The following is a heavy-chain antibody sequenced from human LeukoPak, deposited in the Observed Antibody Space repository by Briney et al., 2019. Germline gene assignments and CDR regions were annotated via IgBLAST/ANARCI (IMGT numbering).Heavy chain of an antibody. Sequence: GGSLILSCAASGFTFSRYWMNWVRQAPGKGLEWVANIKQDGNEKYYVDSVKGRFSISRDNAKNSLYLQMDSLRAEDTAVYYCAKEGAYPIVTYDSWGQGALVTVSS. V-gene: IGHV3-7*01. CDR2: IKQDGNEK. CDR1: GFTFSRYW. J-gene: IGHJ5*01. D-gene: IGHD4-11*01. CDR3: AKEGAYPIVTYDS.